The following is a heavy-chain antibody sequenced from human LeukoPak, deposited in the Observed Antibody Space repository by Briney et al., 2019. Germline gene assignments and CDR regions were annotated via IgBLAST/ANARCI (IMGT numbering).Heavy chain of an antibody. CDR2: IYSGGST. CDR3: ARENSDSSGFDY. J-gene: IGHJ4*02. V-gene: IGHV3-66*01. Sequence: PGGSLRLSCAASGFTFSSYAMSWVRQAPGKGLEWVSVIYSGGSTYYADSVKGRFTISRDNSKNTLYLQMNSLRAEDTAVYYCARENSDSSGFDYWGQGTLVTVSS. CDR1: GFTFSSYA. D-gene: IGHD3-22*01.